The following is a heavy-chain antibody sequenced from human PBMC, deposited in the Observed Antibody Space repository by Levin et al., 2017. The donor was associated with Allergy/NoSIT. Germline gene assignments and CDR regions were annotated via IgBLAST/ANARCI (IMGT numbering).Heavy chain of an antibody. D-gene: IGHD3-16*01. Sequence: GESLKISCAASGFTFNNYDMTWVRLAPGKGLEWVSSFTKTGAHYADSVRGRFTISRDNSKNTLYLEMNTLRVEDTAVYYCARSEVVVSGLGAFDYWGQGTLVSVSS. CDR2: FTKTGA. J-gene: IGHJ4*02. CDR1: GFTFNNYD. CDR3: ARSEVVVSGLGAFDY. V-gene: IGHV3-23*01.